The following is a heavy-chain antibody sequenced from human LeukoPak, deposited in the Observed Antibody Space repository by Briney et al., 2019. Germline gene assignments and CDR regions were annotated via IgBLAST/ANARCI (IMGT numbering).Heavy chain of an antibody. J-gene: IGHJ4*02. V-gene: IGHV4-4*07. CDR2: ISTSGNT. D-gene: IGHD3-3*01. Sequence: SETLSLTCSVSSGFISNYYWSWIRQPAEKGLEWIGRISTSGNTSYSPSLKSRVTMSVDTSKNQFFLNLRSVTAADTAVYYCARDSRYYDFWSGYLDYWGQGALVTVSS. CDR3: ARDSRYYDFWSGYLDY. CDR1: SGFISNYY.